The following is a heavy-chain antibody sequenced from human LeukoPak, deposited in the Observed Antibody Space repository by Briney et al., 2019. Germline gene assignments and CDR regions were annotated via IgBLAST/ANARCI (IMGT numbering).Heavy chain of an antibody. Sequence: GGSLRLSCAAPGFTFSTYAIHWVRQAPGKGLEWVAVISYDGSDKYYADSVKGRFTISRDNSNNTLYLQMNSLRTEDTAVYYCARSRSEGRYDYWGQGTLVTVSS. V-gene: IGHV3-30*04. D-gene: IGHD3-16*02. CDR3: ARSRSEGRYDY. CDR1: GFTFSTYA. J-gene: IGHJ4*02. CDR2: ISYDGSDK.